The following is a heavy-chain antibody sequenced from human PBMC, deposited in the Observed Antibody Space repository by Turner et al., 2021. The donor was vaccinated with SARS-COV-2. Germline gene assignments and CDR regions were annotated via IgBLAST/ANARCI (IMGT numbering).Heavy chain of an antibody. Sequence: QVQLVESGGGVVQPGRSLRLSCAASGFTCSSYGMNWVRQAPGKGLEWVAVIWYDGSNKYYADSVKGRFAISRENSKNTLYLQMNSLRAEDTAVYYCARDGSGYYDSSGYFDHWGQGTLVTVSS. CDR1: GFTCSSYG. J-gene: IGHJ4*02. CDR3: ARDGSGYYDSSGYFDH. CDR2: IWYDGSNK. D-gene: IGHD3-22*01. V-gene: IGHV3-33*01.